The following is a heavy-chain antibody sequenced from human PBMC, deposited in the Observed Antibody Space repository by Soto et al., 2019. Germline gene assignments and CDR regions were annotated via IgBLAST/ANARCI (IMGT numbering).Heavy chain of an antibody. CDR2: ISTYNGNT. CDR1: GYSFITYG. CDR3: ARGPTDYHDNSGNYFLDS. V-gene: IGHV1-18*01. D-gene: IGHD3-22*01. J-gene: IGHJ5*02. Sequence: QVQLVQSGAEVKKPGASVKVSCKVSGYSFITYGVSWVRQAPGQGLDWMGWISTYNGNTKYAERLQGRVTMTTDTTTSTAYMELRSLRSDDTAVYYCARGPTDYHDNSGNYFLDSWAQGTLVTVSS.